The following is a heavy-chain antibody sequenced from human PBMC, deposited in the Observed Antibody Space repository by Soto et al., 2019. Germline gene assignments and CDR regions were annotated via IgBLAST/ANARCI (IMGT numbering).Heavy chain of an antibody. Sequence: ASVKVSCKASGGTFSSYAISWVRQAPGQGLEWVGSISASNGNTNYAQNVQGRVTMTTDISTSTAYLELRSLRSDDTAVYYCARVSKVYDALTGLFRFNPWGQGTLVTVSS. CDR3: ARVSKVYDALTGLFRFNP. J-gene: IGHJ5*02. V-gene: IGHV1-18*01. D-gene: IGHD3-9*01. CDR1: GGTFSSYA. CDR2: ISASNGNT.